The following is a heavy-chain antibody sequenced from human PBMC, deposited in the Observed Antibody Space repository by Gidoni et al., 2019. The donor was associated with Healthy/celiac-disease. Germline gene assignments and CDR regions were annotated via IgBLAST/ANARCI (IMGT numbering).Heavy chain of an antibody. V-gene: IGHV3-43*01. J-gene: IGHJ5*02. D-gene: IGHD5-18*01. Sequence: EVQLVDSGGVVVQPGGSLRLSCSASGFPFDDYTMHWVRQAPGKGLEWVSLISWDGGSTYYADSVKGRFTISRDNSKNSLYLQMNSLRTEDTALYYCAKDRAREQLSGFDPWGQGTLVTVSS. CDR3: AKDRAREQLSGFDP. CDR1: GFPFDDYT. CDR2: ISWDGGST.